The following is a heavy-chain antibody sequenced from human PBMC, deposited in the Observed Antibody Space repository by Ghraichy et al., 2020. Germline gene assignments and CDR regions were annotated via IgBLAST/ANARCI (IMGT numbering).Heavy chain of an antibody. CDR1: GFTFSGYW. Sequence: GGSLRLSCAASGFTFSGYWMTWVRQAPGKGLEWVASIKQDGSEEIYVDSVKGRFTISRDNTKSSLYLQLNSLRVEDTAVYYCARTFGTLVVSWFDSWGQGILVTVSS. D-gene: IGHD3-10*01. J-gene: IGHJ5*01. CDR3: ARTFGTLVVSWFDS. V-gene: IGHV3-7*01. CDR2: IKQDGSEE.